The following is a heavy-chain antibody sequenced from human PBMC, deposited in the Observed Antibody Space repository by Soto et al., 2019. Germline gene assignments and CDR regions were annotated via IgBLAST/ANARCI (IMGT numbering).Heavy chain of an antibody. J-gene: IGHJ4*02. V-gene: IGHV1-8*01. Sequence: QGQLVQSGAEVKKPGASVKVYCKASGYTFTRYDINWVRQATGQGLEWMGWMNPNSGNTGYAQKFQARVTMTRNTSISTAYMELSSLRSEDTAVYYCATEQSLAADYWGQGTLVTVSS. CDR3: ATEQSLAADY. CDR2: MNPNSGNT. D-gene: IGHD6-19*01. CDR1: GYTFTRYD.